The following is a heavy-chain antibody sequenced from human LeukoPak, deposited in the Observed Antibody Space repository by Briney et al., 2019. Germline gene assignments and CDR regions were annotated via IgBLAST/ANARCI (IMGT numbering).Heavy chain of an antibody. Sequence: GESLKISCKAYGYSFFSNYWIAWVRQMPGKGLEWMGILYPGDSDSRYSPSFQGQVTISADRSINTAYLHWSSLKVSDTAMYYCARASRDGYNQNFDYWGQGTLVTVSS. V-gene: IGHV5-51*01. D-gene: IGHD5-24*01. CDR2: LYPGDSDS. CDR1: GYSFFSNYW. CDR3: ARASRDGYNQNFDY. J-gene: IGHJ4*02.